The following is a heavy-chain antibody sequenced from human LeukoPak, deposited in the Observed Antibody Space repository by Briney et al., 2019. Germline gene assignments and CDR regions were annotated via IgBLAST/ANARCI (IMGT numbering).Heavy chain of an antibody. CDR1: GFTFSGYS. D-gene: IGHD3-22*01. J-gene: IGHJ4*02. CDR3: AREVSEGFDF. Sequence: PGGSLRLSCTASGFTFSGYSMNWIRQAPGKGLKWVSSFGTRSTSIYHAGSVKGRFAISRDNAKNSLYLQMNSLRAEDTALYYCAREVSEGFDFWGQGTPVTVSS. V-gene: IGHV3-21*01. CDR2: FGTRSTSI.